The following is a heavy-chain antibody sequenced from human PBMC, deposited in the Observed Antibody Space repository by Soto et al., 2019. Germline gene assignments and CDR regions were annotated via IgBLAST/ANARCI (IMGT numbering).Heavy chain of an antibody. CDR2: ISDSDNAT. CDR3: AKGVSSSAWSASDN. D-gene: IGHD6-19*01. CDR1: GFTFSSYA. Sequence: EVQLLESGGGLVQPGGSLRLSCAASGFTFSSYAMTWVRQAPGKGLEWVSVISDSDNATYYADSVKGRFTISRDNSKXXXXXXXXSLRAEDTAVYYCAKGVSSSAWSASDNWGQGTLVTVSS. V-gene: IGHV3-23*01. J-gene: IGHJ4*02.